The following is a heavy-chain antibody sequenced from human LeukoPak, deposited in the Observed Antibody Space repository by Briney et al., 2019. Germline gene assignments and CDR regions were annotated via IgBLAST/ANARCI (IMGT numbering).Heavy chain of an antibody. V-gene: IGHV1-2*02. CDR3: ARAYCTNGVCYGIRFDY. CDR2: INPNSGGT. Sequence: ASVKVSCKASGYTFTGYYMHWVRQAPGQGLEWMGWINPNSGGTNYAQKFQGRVTITRDTSISTAYMELSRLRSDDTAVYYCARAYCTNGVCYGIRFDYWGQGTLVTVSS. J-gene: IGHJ4*02. D-gene: IGHD2-8*01. CDR1: GYTFTGYY.